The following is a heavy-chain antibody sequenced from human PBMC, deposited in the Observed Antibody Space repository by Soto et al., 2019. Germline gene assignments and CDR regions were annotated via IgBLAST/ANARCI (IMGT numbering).Heavy chain of an antibody. CDR3: AKDGAYSGYDLGREKRDYYHYYGMDV. CDR2: FDPEDGET. D-gene: IGHD5-12*01. CDR1: GYTLTELS. Sequence: ASVKVSFKVSGYTLTELSMHWVRQAPGKWLELRGGFDPEDGETIYAQKFQGRVTMTEDTSTDTAYMELSSLRSEDTAVYYCAKDGAYSGYDLGREKRDYYHYYGMDVWGQGTTVTDSS. J-gene: IGHJ6*02. V-gene: IGHV1-24*01.